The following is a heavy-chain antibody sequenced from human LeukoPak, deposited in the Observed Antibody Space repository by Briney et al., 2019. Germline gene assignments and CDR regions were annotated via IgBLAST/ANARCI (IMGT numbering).Heavy chain of an antibody. CDR1: GYTLTELS. CDR3: AAGRILRYFDYFDY. Sequence: ASVKVSCKVSGYTLTELSMHWVRQAPGKGLEWMGGFDPEDGETIYAQKFQGKVTMTEDTSTDTAYMELSSPRSEDTAVYYCAAGRILRYFDYFDYWGQGTLVPSPQ. D-gene: IGHD3-9*01. J-gene: IGHJ4*02. V-gene: IGHV1-24*01. CDR2: FDPEDGET.